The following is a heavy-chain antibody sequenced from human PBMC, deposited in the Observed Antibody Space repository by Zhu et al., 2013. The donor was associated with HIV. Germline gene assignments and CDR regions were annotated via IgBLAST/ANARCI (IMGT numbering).Heavy chain of an antibody. Sequence: QVQLVQSGAEARNFGASVKVSCKASGYVFTDYYMHWVRQAPGQGLEWMGWINPNSGGTNYAQKFQGRVTMTRDTSISTVYMELRGLRSDDTAVYYCARDMLLFPFDYWGQGTLVTVSS. D-gene: IGHD2-8*01. V-gene: IGHV1-2*02. J-gene: IGHJ4*02. CDR3: ARDMLLFPFDY. CDR1: GYVFTDYY. CDR2: INPNSGGT.